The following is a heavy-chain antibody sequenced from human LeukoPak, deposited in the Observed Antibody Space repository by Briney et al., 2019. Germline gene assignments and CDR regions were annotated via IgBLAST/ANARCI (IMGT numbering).Heavy chain of an antibody. CDR3: ARELGYCSSTSCYGYYGMDV. V-gene: IGHV3-74*01. D-gene: IGHD2-2*01. Sequence: GGSLRLSCAASGFTLSSYWMHWVRQAPVKGLVWVSRINSDGSSTSYADSVKGRFTISRDNARNTLYLQMNSLRAEDTAVYYCARELGYCSSTSCYGYYGMDVWGQGTTVTVSS. CDR1: GFTLSSYW. J-gene: IGHJ6*02. CDR2: INSDGSST.